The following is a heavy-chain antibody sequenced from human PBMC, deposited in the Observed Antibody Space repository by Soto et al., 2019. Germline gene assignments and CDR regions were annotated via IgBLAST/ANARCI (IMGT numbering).Heavy chain of an antibody. CDR2: IWYDGSNK. D-gene: IGHD2-21*01. CDR3: ARDWGGPTRTRCVAPDY. V-gene: IGHV3-33*01. CDR1: GFTFSNYG. J-gene: IGHJ4*02. Sequence: QEQLVESGGGVVQPGRSLRLSCVASGFTFSNYGWHWVSQAPGKGLEWVAVIWYDGSNKYYADSVKGRFTISRDNSKNTLYLQMNSLRDEDTAVYYCARDWGGPTRTRCVAPDYWGQGTLVTVSS.